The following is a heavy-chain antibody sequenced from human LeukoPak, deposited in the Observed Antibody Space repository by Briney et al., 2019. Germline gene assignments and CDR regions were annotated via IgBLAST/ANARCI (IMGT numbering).Heavy chain of an antibody. V-gene: IGHV1-58*02. CDR1: LFPLSISA. Sequence: GTSVNVSCKPSLFPLSISAMPCVRQSRGQRLEGIGWIVVGSGNTNYAQEFHERVTITRDMSTTTTYMELSNLSSEDTAFYYCAADGNRAGYPGYWGQGTLVTVSS. CDR3: AADGNRAGYPGY. CDR2: IVVGSGNT. D-gene: IGHD5-24*01. J-gene: IGHJ4*02.